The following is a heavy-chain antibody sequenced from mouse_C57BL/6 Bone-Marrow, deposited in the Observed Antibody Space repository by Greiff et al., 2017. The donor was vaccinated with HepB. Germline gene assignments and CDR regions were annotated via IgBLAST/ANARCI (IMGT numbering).Heavy chain of an antibody. J-gene: IGHJ4*01. CDR1: GFTFSDFY. V-gene: IGHV7-1*01. CDR2: SRNKANDYTT. D-gene: IGHD4-1*01. Sequence: EVKLVESGGGLVQSGRSLRLSCATSGFTFSDFYMEWVRQAPGKGLEWIAASRNKANDYTTEYSASVKGRFIVSRDTSQSILYLQMNALRAEDTAIYYCARALTGTFAMDYWGQGTSVTVSS. CDR3: ARALTGTFAMDY.